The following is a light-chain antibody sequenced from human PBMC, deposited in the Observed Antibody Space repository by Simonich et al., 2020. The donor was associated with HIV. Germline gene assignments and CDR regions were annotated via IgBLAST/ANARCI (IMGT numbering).Light chain of an antibody. CDR3: QQYYSTSWT. V-gene: IGKV4-1*01. CDR2: WAS. Sequence: DIVMTQTPLSLSVTPGQPASISCKYSQSLLYSSNNKNYLAWYQQKPGQPPKLLIYWASTRESGVPDRFSGSGSGADFTLTISSLQAEDVAVYYCQQYYSTSWTFGQGTKVEIK. CDR1: QSLLYSSNNKNY. J-gene: IGKJ1*01.